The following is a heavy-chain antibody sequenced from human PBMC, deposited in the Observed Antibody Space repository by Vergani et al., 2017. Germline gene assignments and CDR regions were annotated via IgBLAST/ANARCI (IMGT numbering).Heavy chain of an antibody. D-gene: IGHD1-7*01. V-gene: IGHV3-7*01. CDR2: IKQDGSEK. J-gene: IGHJ4*02. Sequence: EVQLLESGGGLVQPGGSLRLSCAASGFTFSSYWMSWVRQAPGKGLEWVANIKQDGSEKYYVDSVKGRFTISRDNAKNSLYLQMNSLRAEDTAVYYCARAPSNWNYLMAAIDYWGQGTLVTVSS. CDR3: ARAPSNWNYLMAAIDY. CDR1: GFTFSSYW.